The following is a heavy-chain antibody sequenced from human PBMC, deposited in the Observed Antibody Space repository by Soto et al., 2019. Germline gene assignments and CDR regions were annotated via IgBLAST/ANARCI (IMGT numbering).Heavy chain of an antibody. CDR1: GFTFSSYA. V-gene: IGHV3-23*01. J-gene: IGHJ4*02. CDR3: AKYMVRGVIPPIIDY. CDR2: ISGSGGST. Sequence: GGSLRLSCAASGFTFSSYAMSWVRQAPGKGLEWVSAISGSGGSTYYADSVKGRFTISRDNSKNTLYLQMNSLRAEDTAVYYCAKYMVRGVIPPIIDYWGQGTLVTVSS. D-gene: IGHD3-10*01.